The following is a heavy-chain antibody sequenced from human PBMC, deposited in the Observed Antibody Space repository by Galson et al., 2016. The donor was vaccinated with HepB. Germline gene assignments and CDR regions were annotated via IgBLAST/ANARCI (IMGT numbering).Heavy chain of an antibody. Sequence: LRLSCAASGFIVSSNDMSWVRQAPGKGLEWIGYIYYSGTTYYNPSLKSRLIISVDTSKNQFSLELSSVTAADTAVYYCARASPRDSSGWYPDAFDIWGQGTMVTVSS. CDR1: GFIVSSND. J-gene: IGHJ3*02. CDR2: IYYSGTT. V-gene: IGHV4-31*02. CDR3: ARASPRDSSGWYPDAFDI. D-gene: IGHD6-19*01.